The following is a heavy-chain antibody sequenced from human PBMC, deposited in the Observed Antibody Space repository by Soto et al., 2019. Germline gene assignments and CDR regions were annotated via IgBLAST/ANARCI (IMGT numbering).Heavy chain of an antibody. D-gene: IGHD3-22*01. V-gene: IGHV4-34*01. CDR3: ARGLSDSSGYYYSLVYYFDY. J-gene: IGHJ4*02. CDR1: GGSFSDYY. Sequence: SETLSLTCAVYGGSFSDYYWSWIRQPPGKGLEWIGEINHSGSTNYNPSLKSRVTISVDTSKNQFSLKLSSVTAADTAVYYCARGLSDSSGYYYSLVYYFDYWGQGTLVT. CDR2: INHSGST.